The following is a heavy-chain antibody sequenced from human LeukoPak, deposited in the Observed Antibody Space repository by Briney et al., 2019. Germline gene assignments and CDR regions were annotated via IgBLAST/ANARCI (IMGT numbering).Heavy chain of an antibody. J-gene: IGHJ4*02. Sequence: GGSLRLSCAASGFTFGSYGMYWVRQAPGKGLEWVAVIWYDGSNKYYTDSVKGRFTISRDNSKNTLYLQMNSLRAEDTAVYYCARDISRGNYFDYWGQGTLVTVSS. CDR3: ARDISRGNYFDY. V-gene: IGHV3-33*01. D-gene: IGHD3-3*02. CDR2: IWYDGSNK. CDR1: GFTFGSYG.